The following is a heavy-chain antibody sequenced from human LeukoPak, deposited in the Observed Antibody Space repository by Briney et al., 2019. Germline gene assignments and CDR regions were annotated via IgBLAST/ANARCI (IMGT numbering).Heavy chain of an antibody. V-gene: IGHV3-9*01. D-gene: IGHD1-14*01. J-gene: IGHJ4*02. CDR2: ISWNSGSI. CDR1: GFTFDDYA. CDR3: ARDKVSRGPNKRSPGAITDDYYFDY. Sequence: PGGSLRLSCAASGFTFDDYAMHWVRQAPGKGLEWVSGISWNSGSIGYADSVKGRFTISRDNSKNTLYLQMNSLRAEDTAVYYCARDKVSRGPNKRSPGAITDDYYFDYWGQGTLVTVSS.